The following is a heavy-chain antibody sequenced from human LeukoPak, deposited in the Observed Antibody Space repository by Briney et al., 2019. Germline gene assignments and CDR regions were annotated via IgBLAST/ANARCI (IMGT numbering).Heavy chain of an antibody. CDR2: IYPGDSDT. Sequence: GESLKISCKGSGYSFSNSWIGWVRQMPGKGLEWMGIIYPGDSDTRYSPSFQGQVTISADKSISTAYLQWSSLKASDTAMYYCARRLPYYYYMDVWGKGTTVTISS. CDR1: GYSFSNSW. J-gene: IGHJ6*03. CDR3: ARRLPYYYYMDV. V-gene: IGHV5-51*01.